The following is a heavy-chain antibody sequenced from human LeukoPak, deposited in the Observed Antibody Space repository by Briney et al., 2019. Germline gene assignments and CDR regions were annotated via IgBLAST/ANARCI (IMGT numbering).Heavy chain of an antibody. Sequence: EESLKISCKGSGYSFTSYWIGWVRQIPGKGLEWIGIIYPRDSDTRYSPSFQGQVTISADKSMSTAYLQWSSLKASDTAMYDCARGSYSYGDDPWGQGTLVTVSS. CDR1: GYSFTSYW. D-gene: IGHD5-18*01. CDR2: IYPRDSDT. V-gene: IGHV5-51*01. CDR3: ARGSYSYGDDP. J-gene: IGHJ5*02.